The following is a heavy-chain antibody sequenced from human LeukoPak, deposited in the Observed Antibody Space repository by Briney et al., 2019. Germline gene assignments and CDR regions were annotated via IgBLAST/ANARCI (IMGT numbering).Heavy chain of an antibody. V-gene: IGHV3-64*01. J-gene: IGHJ4*02. Sequence: PGGSLRLSCAASGXMFSNYDMHWVRQAPGKGLEYVSHISTNGGSTYYAISVKGRFTISRDNSKNTLYLQMGSLRAEDMAVYYCARGRGYIYGYDYWGQGTLVTVSS. CDR2: ISTNGGST. CDR3: ARGRGYIYGYDY. D-gene: IGHD5-18*01. CDR1: GXMFSNYD.